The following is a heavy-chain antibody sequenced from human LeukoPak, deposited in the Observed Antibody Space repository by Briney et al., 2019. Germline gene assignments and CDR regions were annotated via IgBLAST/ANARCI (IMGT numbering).Heavy chain of an antibody. Sequence: GGSLRLSCAASGFTFSSYAMSWVRQAPGMGLEWVSSISSSSSYIYYADSVKGRFTISRDNAKNSLYLQMNSLRAEDTAVYYCARAQYSSGWYGDAFDIWGQGTMVTVSS. CDR3: ARAQYSSGWYGDAFDI. CDR2: ISSSSSYI. V-gene: IGHV3-21*01. D-gene: IGHD6-19*01. J-gene: IGHJ3*02. CDR1: GFTFSSYA.